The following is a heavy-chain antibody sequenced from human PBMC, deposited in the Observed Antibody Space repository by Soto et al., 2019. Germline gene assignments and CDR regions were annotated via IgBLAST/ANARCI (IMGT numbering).Heavy chain of an antibody. CDR1: GGSFSGYY. CDR3: ARKIAGYSSSWYVGTNFDY. Sequence: QVQLQQWGAGLLKPSETLSLTCAVYGGSFSGYYWSWIRQPPGKGLEWIGEINHSGSTNYNPSLKSRVTISLDTSKNQFSLKLSSVTAADTAVYYCARKIAGYSSSWYVGTNFDYWGQGTLVTVSS. CDR2: INHSGST. J-gene: IGHJ4*02. V-gene: IGHV4-34*01. D-gene: IGHD6-13*01.